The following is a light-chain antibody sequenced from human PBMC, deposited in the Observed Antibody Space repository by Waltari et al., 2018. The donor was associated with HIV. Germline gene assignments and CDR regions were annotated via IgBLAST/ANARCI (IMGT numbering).Light chain of an antibody. J-gene: IGLJ2*01. V-gene: IGLV1-40*01. CDR3: QSYDRSLSGYVV. Sequence: QSLLTQPPSVSGAPGQRVTISCTGSSSNIGAGFDVHWSQQLPGTVPKLLICGKRNRPSGGPHRFSGSKSGTSASLAITGLQAEEEADYYCQSYDRSLSGYVVFGGGTKLTVL. CDR1: SSNIGAGFD. CDR2: GKR.